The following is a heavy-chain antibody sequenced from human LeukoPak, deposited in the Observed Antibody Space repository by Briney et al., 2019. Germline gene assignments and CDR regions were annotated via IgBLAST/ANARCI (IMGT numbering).Heavy chain of an antibody. CDR2: ISWNSGNI. J-gene: IGHJ6*03. D-gene: IGHD2/OR15-2a*01. V-gene: IGHV3-9*01. CDR3: AKDAYGGATFFYYMDV. CDR1: GFTFDDYA. Sequence: LPGGSLRLSCAGSGFTFDDYAMPWVRQTPGKGLEWVSGISWNSGNIAYADFVGGRFTISRDNAKNSLSLQMNSLSDEDTAVYYCAKDAYGGATFFYYMDVWGKGTTVTVSS.